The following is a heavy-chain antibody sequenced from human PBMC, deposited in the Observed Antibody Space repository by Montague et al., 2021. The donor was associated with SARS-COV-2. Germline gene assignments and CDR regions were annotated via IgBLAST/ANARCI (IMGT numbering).Heavy chain of an antibody. CDR1: GGSISSGGFS. CDR2: IFHTGTP. V-gene: IGHV4-30-2*01. Sequence: TRSLTCSLPGGSISSGGFSWSWIRQPPGKGLEWIGHIFHTGTPHYSPSLKSRVTISIDRSKNQFSLNLDSVTAADTAVYYCARLKVAPNGGWNWFDPWGQGILVTVSS. J-gene: IGHJ5*02. D-gene: IGHD6-19*01. CDR3: ARLKVAPNGGWNWFDP.